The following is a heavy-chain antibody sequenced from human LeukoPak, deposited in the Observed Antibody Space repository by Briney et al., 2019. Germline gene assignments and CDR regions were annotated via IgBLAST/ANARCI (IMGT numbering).Heavy chain of an antibody. CDR3: ARRVAAGGTCMGY. V-gene: IGHV1-8*01. CDR1: GYSFTSYD. Sequence: ASVKVSCKASGYSFTSYDINWVRQATGQGLEWMGWMDPNSGNTGSAQKFQGRVTMTRNTSISTAYMELSNLRSEDTAVYYCARRVAAGGTCMGYWGQGTLVTVSS. CDR2: MDPNSGNT. D-gene: IGHD6-13*01. J-gene: IGHJ4*02.